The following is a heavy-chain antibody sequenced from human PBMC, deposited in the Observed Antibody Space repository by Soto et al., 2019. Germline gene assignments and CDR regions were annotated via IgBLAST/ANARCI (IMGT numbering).Heavy chain of an antibody. CDR1: GFTFSSCA. J-gene: IGHJ4*02. CDR3: ATPPYWFSSGWYVGFDY. CDR2: ITNNGDAT. V-gene: IGHV3-23*01. Sequence: EVQLLESGGGLVQPGGSLRLSCAASGFTFSSCAMSWVRQAPGKGLEWVSTITNNGDATYYADSVKGRFTISRDNSKNTLYLQMNSLRAEDTAVYYCATPPYWFSSGWYVGFDYWGQGTLVTVSS. D-gene: IGHD6-19*01.